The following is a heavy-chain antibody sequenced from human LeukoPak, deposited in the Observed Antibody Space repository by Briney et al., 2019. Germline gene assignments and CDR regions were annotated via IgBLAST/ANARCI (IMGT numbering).Heavy chain of an antibody. CDR2: IYHSGST. J-gene: IGHJ6*04. Sequence: KPSETLSLTCAVSGGSISSTNWWSWVRQPPGKGLEWIGEIYHSGSTNYNPSLKSRVTMSVDTSKNQFSLKLSSVTAADTAVYYCARDGRDFWDPIDVWGKGTTVTVSS. CDR3: ARDGRDFWDPIDV. D-gene: IGHD3-3*01. V-gene: IGHV4-4*02. CDR1: GGSISSTNW.